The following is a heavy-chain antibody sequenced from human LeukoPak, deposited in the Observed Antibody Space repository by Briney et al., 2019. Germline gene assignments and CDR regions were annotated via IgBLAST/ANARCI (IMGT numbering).Heavy chain of an antibody. CDR1: GGSFSGYY. J-gene: IGHJ4*02. Sequence: SETLSLTCAVYGGSFSGYYWSWIRQPPGKGLEWIGEINHSGSTNYNPSLKSRVTISVDTSKNQFSLKLSSVIAADTAVYYCARVAVDFWSGYYTLSPPRFDYWGQGTLVTVSS. CDR2: INHSGST. CDR3: ARVAVDFWSGYYTLSPPRFDY. V-gene: IGHV4-34*01. D-gene: IGHD3-3*01.